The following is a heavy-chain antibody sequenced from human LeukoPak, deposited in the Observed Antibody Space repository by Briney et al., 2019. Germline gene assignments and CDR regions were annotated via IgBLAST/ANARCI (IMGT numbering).Heavy chain of an antibody. CDR3: ARGGRGSAAVVAPRSFDI. CDR1: GFTFTDYS. D-gene: IGHD3-22*01. J-gene: IGHJ3*02. V-gene: IGHV3-23*01. Sequence: GGSLRLSCAASGFTFTDYSMSWVRQTPGKGLEWVSSVSSDGESTLHADSVKGRFTISRDNSKRTLFLQMNSLRAEDSALYYCARGGRGSAAVVAPRSFDIWGQGTMVTVSS. CDR2: VSSDGEST.